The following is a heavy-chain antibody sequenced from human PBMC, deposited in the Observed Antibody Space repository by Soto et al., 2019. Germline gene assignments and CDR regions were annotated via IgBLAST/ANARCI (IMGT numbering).Heavy chain of an antibody. J-gene: IGHJ4*02. V-gene: IGHV1-46*03. CDR3: AIPIKGVHSPFDY. Sequence: GASVQVSCKASGYTFTSYYMHWVRQAPGQGLEWMGIINPSGGSTSYAQKFQGRVTMTRDTSTSTVYMELSSLRSEDTAVYYCAIPIKGVHSPFDYWGQGTLVTVSS. D-gene: IGHD3-10*01. CDR1: GYTFTSYY. CDR2: INPSGGST.